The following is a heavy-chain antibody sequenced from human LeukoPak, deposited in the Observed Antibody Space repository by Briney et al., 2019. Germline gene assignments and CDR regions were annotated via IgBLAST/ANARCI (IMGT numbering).Heavy chain of an antibody. CDR1: GFTFDDYT. V-gene: IGHV3-43*01. CDR2: ISWDGGST. Sequence: GGSLRLSCAASGFTFDDYTMHWVRQAPGKGLEWVSLISWDGGSTYYADSVKGRFTISRDNSKNSLYLQMNSLRTEDTALYYCARGYPTNSHHYYYGMDVWGQGTTVTVSS. CDR3: ARGYPTNSHHYYYGMDV. J-gene: IGHJ6*02. D-gene: IGHD4-23*01.